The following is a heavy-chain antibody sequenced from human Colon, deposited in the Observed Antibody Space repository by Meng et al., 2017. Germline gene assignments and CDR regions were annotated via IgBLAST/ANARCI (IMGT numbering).Heavy chain of an antibody. CDR1: GGSISSGGFY. V-gene: IGHV4-31*01. CDR2: IYSSGST. Sequence: LRLSCTVSGGSISSGGFYWSWIRQHPGKGLEWIGYIYSSGSTYYNPSPKSLVSISVDTSKNQFSLKLSSVTAADTAVYYCARGPGRGSGSGSFDYWGQGTLVTVSS. CDR3: ARGPGRGSGSGSFDY. J-gene: IGHJ4*02. D-gene: IGHD3-10*01.